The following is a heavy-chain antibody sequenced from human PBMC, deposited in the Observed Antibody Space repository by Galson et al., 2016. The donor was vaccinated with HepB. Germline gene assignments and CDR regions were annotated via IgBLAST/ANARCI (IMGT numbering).Heavy chain of an antibody. CDR3: ARAPCSGGSCYSYYQYYYGIDV. CDR2: IYYSGST. D-gene: IGHD2-15*01. CDR1: GGSIISGGYY. Sequence: PLSLTCTVSGGSIISGGYYWSWIRQHPGKGLEWIGYIYYSGSTHYNPSLKSRVTISVDTSKNQFSLRLSSVSAADTAVYYCARAPCSGGSCYSYYQYYYGIDVWGQGATATVSS. J-gene: IGHJ6*02. V-gene: IGHV4-31*03.